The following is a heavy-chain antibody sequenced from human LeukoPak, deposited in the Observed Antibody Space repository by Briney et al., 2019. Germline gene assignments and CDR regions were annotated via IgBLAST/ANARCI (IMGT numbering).Heavy chain of an antibody. D-gene: IGHD1-26*01. Sequence: SQTLSLTCTVSGGSISSGGYYWSWIRQPPGKGLEWIGYIYHSGSTYYNPSLKSRVTISVDKSKNQFSLKLSSVTAADTAVYYCARDFPPGAVDYWGQGTLVTVSS. CDR3: ARDFPPGAVDY. CDR1: GGSISSGGYY. J-gene: IGHJ4*02. V-gene: IGHV4-30-2*01. CDR2: IYHSGST.